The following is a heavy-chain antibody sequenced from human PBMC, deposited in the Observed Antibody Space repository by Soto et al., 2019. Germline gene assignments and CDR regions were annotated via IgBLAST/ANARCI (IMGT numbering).Heavy chain of an antibody. D-gene: IGHD6-13*01. V-gene: IGHV4-4*02. CDR2: IYHSGST. CDR1: GGSISSSNW. J-gene: IGHJ6*02. Sequence: QVQLQESGPGLVKPSGTLSLTCAVSGGSISSSNWWSWVRQPPGKGLEWIGEIYHSGSTNYNPSLNRRVTLYVDESKIQFSLKLSSVTAADTAVYYCARAFGYRSSWYGYYYYYGMDVWGQGTTVTVSS. CDR3: ARAFGYRSSWYGYYYYYGMDV.